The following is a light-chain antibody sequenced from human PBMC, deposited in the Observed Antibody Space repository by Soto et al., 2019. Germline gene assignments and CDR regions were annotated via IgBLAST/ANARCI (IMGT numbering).Light chain of an antibody. CDR2: EVI. Sequence: QSVLAQPASVSGSPGQSITISCTATSSDVGAYDYVSWYQQHPGKAPKLIIFEVINRPSGVSDRFSGSKSGNTASLIISGLQAEDEADYYCSSYTTSSTLVFGGGTQRTVL. J-gene: IGLJ2*01. V-gene: IGLV2-14*01. CDR3: SSYTTSSTLV. CDR1: SSDVGAYDY.